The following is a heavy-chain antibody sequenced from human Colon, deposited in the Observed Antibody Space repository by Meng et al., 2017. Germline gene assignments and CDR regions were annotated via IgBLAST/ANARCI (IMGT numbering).Heavy chain of an antibody. J-gene: IGHJ4*02. D-gene: IGHD2-2*01. CDR2: IHSSGNT. Sequence: VQLQESGSGLVMPSQTLTLTCTISNGSINSADYYWNLIRQPPGKGPEWLGYIHSSGNTYYTPSLKSRLAMSLDTSKNQFSLRLTSVTAADTAVYYCARNPVIPDARTFDFWGQGALVTVSS. CDR1: NGSINSADYY. V-gene: IGHV4-30-4*01. CDR3: ARNPVIPDARTFDF.